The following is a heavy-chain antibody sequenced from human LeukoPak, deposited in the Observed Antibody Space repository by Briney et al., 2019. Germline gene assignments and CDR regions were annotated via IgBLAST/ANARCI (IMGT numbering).Heavy chain of an antibody. CDR1: GGSISSYY. CDR3: ARGPSYSGSYSPYYYYMDV. J-gene: IGHJ6*03. CDR2: IYYSGST. Sequence: SETLSLTCTVSGGSISSYYWSWIRQPPGKGLEWIGYIYYSGSTNYNPSLKSRVTISVDTSKNQFSLKLSSVTAADTAVYYCARGPSYSGSYSPYYYYMDVWGKGTTVTVSS. D-gene: IGHD1-26*01. V-gene: IGHV4-59*01.